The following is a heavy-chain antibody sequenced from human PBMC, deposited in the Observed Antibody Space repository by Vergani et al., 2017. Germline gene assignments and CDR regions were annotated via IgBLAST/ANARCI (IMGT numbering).Heavy chain of an antibody. Sequence: QITLKESGPTLIKPTQNLTLTCTFSGFSLDTGGVGVGWIRQPPGQGLEWVALIYWNDDKRYSSSLKPRLILTKDTSKNQVVLTLTNVVPADTATHYCARLSKHCGDCVGDSSFDPWGQGTLVTVSS. V-gene: IGHV2-5*01. D-gene: IGHD4-17*01. CDR3: ARLSKHCGDCVGDSSFDP. CDR1: GFSLDTGGVG. J-gene: IGHJ5*02. CDR2: IYWNDDK.